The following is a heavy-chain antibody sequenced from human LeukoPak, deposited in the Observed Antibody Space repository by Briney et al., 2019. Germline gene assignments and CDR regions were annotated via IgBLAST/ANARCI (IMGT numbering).Heavy chain of an antibody. V-gene: IGHV5-51*01. Sequence: GESLKISCKGSGYTFTNYWIGWVRQMPGKGLEWMGIIYPGDSDTRYSPSFQGQVTISADKSISTAYLQWSSLKASDTAMYYCARQGITIFGVVRDAFDIWGQGTMVTVSS. CDR2: IYPGDSDT. CDR3: ARQGITIFGVVRDAFDI. D-gene: IGHD3-3*01. J-gene: IGHJ3*02. CDR1: GYTFTNYW.